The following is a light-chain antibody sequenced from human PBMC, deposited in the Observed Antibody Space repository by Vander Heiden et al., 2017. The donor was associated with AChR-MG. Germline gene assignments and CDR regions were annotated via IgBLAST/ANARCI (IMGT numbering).Light chain of an antibody. J-gene: IGKJ4*01. CDR1: QGISSF. Sequence: IQLTQSPSSLSASVGDRVTITCRASQGISSFLAWYQQKPGQAPKLLIYAASTLQSGVPSRFSGSGSGTDFTLTISSLQPEDFATYYCQHLHTFPLTFGRGTKVEIK. CDR2: AAS. V-gene: IGKV1-9*01. CDR3: QHLHTFPLT.